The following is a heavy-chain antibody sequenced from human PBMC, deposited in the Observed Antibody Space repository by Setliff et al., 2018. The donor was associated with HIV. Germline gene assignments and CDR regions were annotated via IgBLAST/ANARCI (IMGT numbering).Heavy chain of an antibody. D-gene: IGHD3-3*01. Sequence: SVKVSCKSSRSTFNSHTINWVRQAPGQGLDWMGRIIPILGVANYAQRFQGKVTITADKSTSTAYMELTSLRFDDTAMYYCVRGVQSPPHYSYYYMDVWGEGTMVTSP. CDR2: IIPILGVA. CDR3: VRGVQSPPHYSYYYMDV. J-gene: IGHJ6*03. CDR1: RSTFNSHT. V-gene: IGHV1-69*02.